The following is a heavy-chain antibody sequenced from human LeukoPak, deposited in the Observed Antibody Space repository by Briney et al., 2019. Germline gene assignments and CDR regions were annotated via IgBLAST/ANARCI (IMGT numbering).Heavy chain of an antibody. Sequence: GGSLTLSCAASGFTFNNYWMHWVRQAPGKGLVWVSRINSDGSSTGYADSVRGRFTISRDTAKNTLYLQMNSVRVEDTAMYYCAREEYSVRRGARLDDWCQGTLVIVSS. CDR2: INSDGSST. CDR1: GFTFNNYW. CDR3: AREEYSVRRGARLDD. D-gene: IGHD4-11*01. J-gene: IGHJ4*02. V-gene: IGHV3-74*01.